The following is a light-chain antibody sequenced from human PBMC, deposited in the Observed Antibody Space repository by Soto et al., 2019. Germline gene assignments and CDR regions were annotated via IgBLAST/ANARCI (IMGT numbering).Light chain of an antibody. Sequence: QSALTQPASVSGSPGQSITISCTGTSSDVGGYNYVSWYQQHPGKAPKLMIYDVSTRPSGVSNRFSGSKSGNTASLTTSGLQAEEEADYYCSSYTSSSTPVFGTGTKVTVL. CDR2: DVS. V-gene: IGLV2-14*01. J-gene: IGLJ1*01. CDR1: SSDVGGYNY. CDR3: SSYTSSSTPV.